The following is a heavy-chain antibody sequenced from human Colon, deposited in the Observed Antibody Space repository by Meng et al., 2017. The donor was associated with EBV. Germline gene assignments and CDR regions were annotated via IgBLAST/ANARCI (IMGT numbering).Heavy chain of an antibody. CDR3: ARGKQDAWELLAY. J-gene: IGHJ4*02. D-gene: IGHD1-26*01. Sequence: VPRQKSGQGLVKPSGTLSLTCGVSGVSISSNIRWTWVRQPPGKGLEWIGDIDDSGSTNYNPSLNSRISISLDKSKNHFSLKVNSVTAADTAVYYCARGKQDAWELLAYWGQGALVTVSS. V-gene: IGHV4-4*02. CDR1: GVSISSNIR. CDR2: IDDSGST.